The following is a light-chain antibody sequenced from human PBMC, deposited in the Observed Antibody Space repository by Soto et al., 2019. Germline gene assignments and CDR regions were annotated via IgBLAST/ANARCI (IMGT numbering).Light chain of an antibody. CDR3: TSYAGSDIWV. V-gene: IGLV2-8*01. Sequence: QSALTQPPSASGSPGQSVTISCTGTSSDVGAYNYVSWYQQYPGKAPKLMIYEVSKRPSGVPDRFSGSKSGKTVSLTVSGLQPEDEADYYCTSYAGSDIWVFGGGTKVTVL. CDR2: EVS. J-gene: IGLJ3*02. CDR1: SSDVGAYNY.